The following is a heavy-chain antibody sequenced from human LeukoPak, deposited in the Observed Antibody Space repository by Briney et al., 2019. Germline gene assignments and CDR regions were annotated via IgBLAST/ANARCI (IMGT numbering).Heavy chain of an antibody. Sequence: SETLSLTCSVSGGSINSKNYYWGWIRQSPGKGLEWIGTVYYSGTTHYNPSLNGRVSISIDTSKNQFSLRLTSVTAADTAVYYCARDRQWLVDHWGQGTLVTVSS. V-gene: IGHV4-39*07. CDR3: ARDRQWLVDH. D-gene: IGHD6-19*01. CDR2: VYYSGTT. CDR1: GGSINSKNYY. J-gene: IGHJ5*02.